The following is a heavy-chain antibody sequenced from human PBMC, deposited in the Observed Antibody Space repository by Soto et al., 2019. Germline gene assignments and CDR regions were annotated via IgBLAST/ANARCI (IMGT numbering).Heavy chain of an antibody. Sequence: SETLSLTCTVSGGSITSYYWSSIRQPPGKGLEWIGYIYYTGSTNYNPSLKSRVTISVDTSKSQFSLKLSSVTAADTAAYYCARGSGHFQHWGQGNLVTVAS. D-gene: IGHD1-1*01. CDR1: GGSITSYY. V-gene: IGHV4-59*01. CDR3: ARGSGHFQH. J-gene: IGHJ1*01. CDR2: IYYTGST.